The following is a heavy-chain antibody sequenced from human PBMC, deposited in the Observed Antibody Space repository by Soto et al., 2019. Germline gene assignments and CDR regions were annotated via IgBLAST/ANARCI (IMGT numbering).Heavy chain of an antibody. J-gene: IGHJ4*02. D-gene: IGHD1-26*01. CDR3: AKARVRIVGANSFDY. CDR2: ISDDGDKR. Sequence: GGSLRLSCVGSGFTFSNYGMHWVRQPPGKGLEWVALISDDGDKRYYADSVRGRLIISRDNSKDTPYLQMNSLGPDDTAVYFCAKARVRIVGANSFDYWGQGTPVTVSS. CDR1: GFTFSNYG. V-gene: IGHV3-30*18.